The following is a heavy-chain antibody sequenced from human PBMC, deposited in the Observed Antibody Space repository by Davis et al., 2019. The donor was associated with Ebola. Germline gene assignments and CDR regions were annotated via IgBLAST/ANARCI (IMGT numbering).Heavy chain of an antibody. CDR2: IYHSGST. CDR1: GGSISSGGYS. D-gene: IGHD6-19*01. CDR3: ARDSIIAVAGRDYYYGMDV. Sequence: SETLSLTCAVSGGSISSGGYSWSWIRQPPGKGLEWIGYIYHSGSTYYNPSLKSRVTISVDRSKNQFSLKLSSVTAADTAVYYCARDSIIAVAGRDYYYGMDVWGQGTTVTVSS. J-gene: IGHJ6*02. V-gene: IGHV4-30-2*01.